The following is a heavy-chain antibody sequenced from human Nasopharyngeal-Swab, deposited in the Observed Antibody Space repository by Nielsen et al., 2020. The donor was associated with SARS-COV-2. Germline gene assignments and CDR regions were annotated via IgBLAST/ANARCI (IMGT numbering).Heavy chain of an antibody. CDR2: ISSNGGST. CDR1: GFTFSSYA. CDR3: VADEDIVLMVLDY. J-gene: IGHJ4*02. Sequence: GGSLRLSCSASGFTFSSYAMHWVRQAPGKGLEYVSAISSNGGSTYYADSVKGRFTISRDNSKNTLYLQMGSLRAEDTAVYYCVADEDIVLMVLDYWGQGTLVTVSS. V-gene: IGHV3-64D*06. D-gene: IGHD2-8*01.